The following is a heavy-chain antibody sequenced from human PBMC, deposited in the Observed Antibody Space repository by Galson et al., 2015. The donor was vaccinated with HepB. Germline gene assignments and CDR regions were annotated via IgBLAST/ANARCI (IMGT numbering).Heavy chain of an antibody. CDR2: IKQDGSDK. CDR1: RFTFRDYW. Sequence: SLRLSCAGSRFTFRDYWMTWVRQAPGKGLEWVANIKQDGSDKYYVDYVKGRFTISRDNAKNSLYLQMNSLRAEDTAVYYCVRDGSGYLSRGFFDYWGQGALVTVSS. V-gene: IGHV3-7*03. CDR3: VRDGSGYLSRGFFDY. J-gene: IGHJ4*02. D-gene: IGHD2-15*01.